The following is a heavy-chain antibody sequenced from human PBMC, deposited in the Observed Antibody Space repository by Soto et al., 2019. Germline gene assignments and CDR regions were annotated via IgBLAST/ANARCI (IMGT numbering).Heavy chain of an antibody. CDR3: ARDQVTYYYDSSGYYPNWFDP. V-gene: IGHV1-69*13. CDR1: GGTFSSYA. J-gene: IGHJ5*02. CDR2: IIPIFGTA. D-gene: IGHD3-22*01. Sequence: SVKVSCKASGGTFSSYAISWVRQAPGQGLEWMGGIIPIFGTANYAQKFQGRVTITADESTSTAYMELSSLGSEDTAVYYCARDQVTYYYDSSGYYPNWFDPWGQGTLVTVSS.